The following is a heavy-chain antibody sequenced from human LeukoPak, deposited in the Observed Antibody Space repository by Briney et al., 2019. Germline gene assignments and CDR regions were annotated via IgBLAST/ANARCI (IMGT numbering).Heavy chain of an antibody. Sequence: ASVKVSCKASGYTFTGYYMHWVRQAPGQGLEWMGWINPNSGGTNYAQKFQGRVTMTRDTSISTAYMELSRLRSDDTAVYYCARALDYYDSSGERAYYFDYWGQGTLVTVSS. CDR2: INPNSGGT. D-gene: IGHD3-22*01. CDR3: ARALDYYDSSGERAYYFDY. CDR1: GYTFTGYY. V-gene: IGHV1-2*02. J-gene: IGHJ4*02.